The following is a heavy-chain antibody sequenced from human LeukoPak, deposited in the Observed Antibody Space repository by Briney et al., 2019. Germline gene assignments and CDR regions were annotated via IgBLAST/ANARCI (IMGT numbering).Heavy chain of an antibody. CDR1: GFIFSNYW. Sequence: GGSLRLSCAASGFIFSNYWMSWVRQAPGKGLEWVANIKQDGSEKYYVDSVKGRFTISRDNAKNSLYLQMNSLRAEDTAVYYCARDQEAYMVRGVSHAFDIWGQGTMVTVSS. J-gene: IGHJ3*02. D-gene: IGHD3-10*01. CDR3: ARDQEAYMVRGVSHAFDI. V-gene: IGHV3-7*01. CDR2: IKQDGSEK.